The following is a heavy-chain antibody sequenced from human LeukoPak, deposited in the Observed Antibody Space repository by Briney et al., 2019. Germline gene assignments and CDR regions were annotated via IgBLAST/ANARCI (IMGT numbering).Heavy chain of an antibody. CDR3: AREVDHGSGTLPNHYYYYYGMDV. D-gene: IGHD3-10*01. V-gene: IGHV4-4*07. CDR2: IYTSGST. Sequence: SETLSLTCTVSGGSISSYYWSWIRQPAGKGLEWIGRIYTSGSTNYNPSLKSRVTMSVDTSKNQFSLKLSSVTAADTAVYYCAREVDHGSGTLPNHYYYYYGMDVWGQGTTVTVSS. CDR1: GGSISSYY. J-gene: IGHJ6*02.